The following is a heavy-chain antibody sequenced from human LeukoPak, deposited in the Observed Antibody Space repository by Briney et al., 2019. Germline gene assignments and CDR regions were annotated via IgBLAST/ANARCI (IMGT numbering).Heavy chain of an antibody. D-gene: IGHD1-14*01. CDR3: ATTTGEVTGYYTMDV. J-gene: IGHJ6*02. Sequence: GESLKISCQSSGYTFTSYWIGWVRQKHGKGLEWMGIIYPGDSDTRYSPSFQGQVTISGDKSIRTAYLQWSSLKASDTAMYYCATTTGEVTGYYTMDVWGHGTSVTVSS. V-gene: IGHV5-51*01. CDR2: IYPGDSDT. CDR1: GYTFTSYW.